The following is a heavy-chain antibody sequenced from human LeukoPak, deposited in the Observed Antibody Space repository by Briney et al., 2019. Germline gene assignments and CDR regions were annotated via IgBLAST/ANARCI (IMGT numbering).Heavy chain of an antibody. J-gene: IGHJ4*02. CDR3: ASFGGYSFDY. D-gene: IGHD3-16*01. CDR1: GFTFSNYE. Sequence: TGGSLRLSCAASGFTFSNYEKNWVRQAPGKGLEWLSYISSSCSTIYYADSVKGRFTMSRDNAKNSLYLQMNSLRAEDTAVYYCASFGGYSFDYWGQGTLVTVSS. V-gene: IGHV3-48*03. CDR2: ISSSCSTI.